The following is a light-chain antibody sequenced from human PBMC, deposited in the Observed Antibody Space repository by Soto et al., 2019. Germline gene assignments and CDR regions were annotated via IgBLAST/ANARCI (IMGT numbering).Light chain of an antibody. Sequence: QAVVTQEPSFSVSPGGTVTLTCGLSSGSVSTTYYPSWYQQTPGQAPRTLIYSTNTRSSGVPDRFSGSILGNKAALTITGAQADDESDYYCVLYMGSGILYVFRTGTKVTVL. CDR3: VLYMGSGILYV. V-gene: IGLV8-61*01. J-gene: IGLJ1*01. CDR1: SGSVSTTYY. CDR2: STN.